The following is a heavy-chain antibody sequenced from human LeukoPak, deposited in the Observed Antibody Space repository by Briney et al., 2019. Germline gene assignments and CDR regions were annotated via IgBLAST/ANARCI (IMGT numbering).Heavy chain of an antibody. Sequence: PSETLSLTCTVSGGSISNYYWNWIRQPPGKGLEWIGYIYYSGTTNYNPSLKSRVTISVDTSKNQFSLKLSSVTAADTAVYYCARRGSFNWFDPWGREPWSPSPQ. CDR3: ARRGSFNWFDP. J-gene: IGHJ5*02. D-gene: IGHD3-10*01. CDR2: IYYSGTT. V-gene: IGHV4-59*01. CDR1: GGSISNYY.